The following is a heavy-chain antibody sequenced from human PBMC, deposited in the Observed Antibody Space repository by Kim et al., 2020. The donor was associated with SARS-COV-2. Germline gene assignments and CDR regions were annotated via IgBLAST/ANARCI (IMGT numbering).Heavy chain of an antibody. CDR1: GFTFSSYA. Sequence: GGSLRLSCAASGFTFSSYAMHWVRQAPGKGLEWVAVISYDGSNKYYADSVKGRFTISRDNSKNTLYLQMNSLRAEDTAVYYCARDGGGYDFWSGYYPQAFDIWGQGTMVTVSS. CDR3: ARDGGGYDFWSGYYPQAFDI. CDR2: ISYDGSNK. J-gene: IGHJ3*02. D-gene: IGHD3-3*01. V-gene: IGHV3-30-3*01.